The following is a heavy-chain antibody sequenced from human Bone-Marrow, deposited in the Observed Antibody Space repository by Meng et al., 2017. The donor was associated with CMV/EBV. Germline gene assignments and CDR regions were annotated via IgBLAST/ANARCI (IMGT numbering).Heavy chain of an antibody. D-gene: IGHD6-19*01. CDR3: ARERKDSSGWYSYYGMDV. CDR1: RGSISDYY. J-gene: IGHJ6*02. Sequence: SETLSFTCTVSRGSISDYYWTWIRQPPGKGLEWIGYIYYSGSTNYNPTLKSRVTISVDTSKNQFSLKLSSVTAADTAVYYCARERKDSSGWYSYYGMDVWGQGTTVTVSS. CDR2: IYYSGST. V-gene: IGHV4-59*01.